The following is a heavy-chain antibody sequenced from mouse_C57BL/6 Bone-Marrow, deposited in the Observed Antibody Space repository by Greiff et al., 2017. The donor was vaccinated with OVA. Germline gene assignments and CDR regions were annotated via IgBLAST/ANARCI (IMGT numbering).Heavy chain of an antibody. V-gene: IGHV1-26*01. J-gene: IGHJ2*01. CDR1: GYTFTDYY. Sequence: EVQLQQSGPELVKPGASVKISCKASGYTFTDYYMNWVKQSHGKSLEWIGDINPNNGGTSYNQKFKGKATLTVDTSSSTAYMELHSLTSEDSAVYFCARRVLDLYWGQGTTLTVSS. D-gene: IGHD1-1*01. CDR2: INPNNGGT. CDR3: ARRVLDLY.